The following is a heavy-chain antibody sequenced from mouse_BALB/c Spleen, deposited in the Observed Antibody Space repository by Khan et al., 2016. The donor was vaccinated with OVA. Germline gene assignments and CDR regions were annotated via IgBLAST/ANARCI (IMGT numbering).Heavy chain of an antibody. V-gene: IGHV3-2*02. CDR1: GYSITSDYA. J-gene: IGHJ2*01. CDR3: ARSVTITTVVATDFDY. D-gene: IGHD1-1*01. Sequence: EVQLQESGPGLVKPSQSLSLTCTVTGYSITSDYAWNWIRQFPGNKLEWMGYISYSGRTSYNPSLKSRISITRDTSKKQFSLQLNSVTTADTATYYCARSVTITTVVATDFDYWRQGTTLTVSS. CDR2: ISYSGRT.